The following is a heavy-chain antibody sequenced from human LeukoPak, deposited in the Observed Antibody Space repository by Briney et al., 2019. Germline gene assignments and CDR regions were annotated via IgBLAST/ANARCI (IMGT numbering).Heavy chain of an antibody. CDR3: AREAMITFGGVIVISYFDY. CDR2: INPNSGGT. J-gene: IGHJ4*02. V-gene: IGHV1-2*02. Sequence: GSSVKVSCKASGGTFSSYAISWVRKAPGQGLEWMGWINPNSGGTNYEQKFQGRVTMTRDTSISTAYMELSRLRSDDTAVYYCAREAMITFGGVIVISYFDYWGQGTLVTVSS. D-gene: IGHD3-16*02. CDR1: GGTFSSYA.